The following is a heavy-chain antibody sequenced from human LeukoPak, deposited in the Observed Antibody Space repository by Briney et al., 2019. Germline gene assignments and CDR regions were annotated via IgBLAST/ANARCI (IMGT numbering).Heavy chain of an antibody. CDR3: ARVLVAGNSGYYFDY. D-gene: IGHD6-19*01. CDR2: ISGGSSHT. J-gene: IGHJ4*02. V-gene: IGHV3-11*05. Sequence: GGSLRLSCAASGFTFSDYYMTWIRQAPGKGLEWVSYISGGSSHTNYADSVKGRFAFSRDNDENSLYLQMNNLRPEDTAVYYCARVLVAGNSGYYFDYWGQGTLVTVSS. CDR1: GFTFSDYY.